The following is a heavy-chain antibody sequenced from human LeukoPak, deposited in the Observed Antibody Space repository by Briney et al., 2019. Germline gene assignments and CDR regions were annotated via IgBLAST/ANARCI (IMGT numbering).Heavy chain of an antibody. CDR2: IIPIFGTA. Sequence: SVKVSCKASGGTFSSYAISWVRQAPGQGLEWMGGIIPIFGTANYAQKFQGRVTITTDESTSTAYMELSSPRSEDTAVYYCANTEGYCSSTSCQTNWFDPWGQGTLVTVSS. D-gene: IGHD2-2*01. CDR1: GGTFSSYA. CDR3: ANTEGYCSSTSCQTNWFDP. J-gene: IGHJ5*02. V-gene: IGHV1-69*05.